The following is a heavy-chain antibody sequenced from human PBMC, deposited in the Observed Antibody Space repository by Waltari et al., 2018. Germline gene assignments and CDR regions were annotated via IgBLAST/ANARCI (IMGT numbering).Heavy chain of an antibody. V-gene: IGHV1-69-2*01. CDR1: GYTFTDFY. D-gene: IGHD2-15*01. CDR2: VNNEDGET. Sequence: EVQVVQSGAEVKKPGATVKISCKASGYTFTDFYIRWLKLAPGKGLEWLGRVNNEDGETMYGMNFRDRITMTADTSTNTAYMELSSLRSADTAVYYCVVGGYCSPSICPWDYWGQGTLVTVSS. J-gene: IGHJ4*02. CDR3: VVGGYCSPSICPWDY.